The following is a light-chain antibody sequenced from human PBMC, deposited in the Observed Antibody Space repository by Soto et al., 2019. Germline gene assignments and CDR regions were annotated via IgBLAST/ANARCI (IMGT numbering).Light chain of an antibody. CDR3: QQYDSSPWT. J-gene: IGKJ1*01. CDR2: GAS. CDR1: QSVSSSF. V-gene: IGKV3-20*01. Sequence: EIVLTQSPGNLSLSPGERATLSCRASQSVSSSFLAWYQQKPGQAPRPLIYGASSRATGIPDRFSGSGSGTDFTLTISRLEPEDFAVYYCQQYDSSPWTFGQGTKVEIK.